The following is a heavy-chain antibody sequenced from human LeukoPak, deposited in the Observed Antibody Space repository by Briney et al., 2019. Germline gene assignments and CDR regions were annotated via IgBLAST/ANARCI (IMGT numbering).Heavy chain of an antibody. Sequence: PGRSLRLSCAASGFTFSSYAMTWVRQAPGKGLEWVSTIGGSGGSTYYADSVKGRFTISRDNSKNTLYLQMKSLRAEDTAVYYCARGSAWYLVYWGQGTLVTVSS. V-gene: IGHV3-23*01. CDR2: IGGSGGST. CDR1: GFTFSSYA. D-gene: IGHD3-16*01. CDR3: ARGSAWYLVY. J-gene: IGHJ4*02.